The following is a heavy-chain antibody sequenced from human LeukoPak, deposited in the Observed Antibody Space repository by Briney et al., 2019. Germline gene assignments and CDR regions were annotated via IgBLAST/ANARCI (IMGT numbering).Heavy chain of an antibody. V-gene: IGHV4-39*01. CDR1: DDSISTNSYY. CDR2: LHYSGTP. J-gene: IGHJ4*02. CDR3: SRGDDSYKQGNF. D-gene: IGHD5-24*01. Sequence: SETLSLTCTVSDDSISTNSYYWTWSRQPPGKGLEWVASLHYSGTPYYSPSLSGRISIFVDTSKRQFSLQVRSVTASDTAMYYCSRGDDSYKQGNFWGQGTLVTVSS.